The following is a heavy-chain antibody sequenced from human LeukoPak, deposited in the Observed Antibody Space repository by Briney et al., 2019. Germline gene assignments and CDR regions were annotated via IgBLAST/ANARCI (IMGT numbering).Heavy chain of an antibody. CDR2: INPVDSET. CDR3: ARQGSSTTSWQTIDY. V-gene: IGHV5-51*01. CDR1: GYRFTDHW. D-gene: IGHD2-2*01. J-gene: IGHJ4*02. Sequence: GESLQISCKGSGYRFTDHWIAWVRQLPGKGLECTGIINPVDSETRYSPSFQGQVTISVDKSITTASLQWSSLRASDTAMYYCARQGSSTTSWQTIDYWGQGTLVSVSS.